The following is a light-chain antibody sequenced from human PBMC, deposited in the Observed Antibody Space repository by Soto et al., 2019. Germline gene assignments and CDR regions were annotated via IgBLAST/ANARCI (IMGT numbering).Light chain of an antibody. V-gene: IGKV3-20*01. CDR1: QSVSGSY. Sequence: EIVLTQSPGTLSLSPGEGATLSCRASQSVSGSYLAWYQQKPDQAPRLLIYGASSRATGIPDRFSGGGSGTDFTLTITRLEPEDFAVYYCQQYGSSPWTFGQGTKVEIK. CDR2: GAS. J-gene: IGKJ1*01. CDR3: QQYGSSPWT.